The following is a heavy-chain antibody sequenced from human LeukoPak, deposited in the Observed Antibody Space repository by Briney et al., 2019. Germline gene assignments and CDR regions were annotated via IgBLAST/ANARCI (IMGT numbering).Heavy chain of an antibody. J-gene: IGHJ6*02. V-gene: IGHV3-21*05. CDR3: ARGEVATTYYYGMDV. CDR2: MSSDSSFI. Sequence: GGSLRLSCAASGFTFSSYAMSWVRQAPGKGLEWVSYMSSDSSFINYADSVKGRFTISRGNAKNSLFLQMDSPRADDTAVYYCARGEVATTYYYGMDVWGQGTTVTVSS. D-gene: IGHD5-12*01. CDR1: GFTFSSYA.